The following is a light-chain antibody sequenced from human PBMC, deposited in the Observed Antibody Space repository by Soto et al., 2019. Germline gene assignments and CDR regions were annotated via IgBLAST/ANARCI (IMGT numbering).Light chain of an antibody. CDR1: QSVSSN. V-gene: IGKV3-15*01. Sequence: EIVMTQSPATLSVSPGERATLSCRASQSVSSNLAWYEQKNGQAPRLLIYGASTRATGVPVRFSGSGSGTAFTLTISSLQFEDFAVYYCQQYDDWLFTFGPGTKVDIK. CDR2: GAS. CDR3: QQYDDWLFT. J-gene: IGKJ3*01.